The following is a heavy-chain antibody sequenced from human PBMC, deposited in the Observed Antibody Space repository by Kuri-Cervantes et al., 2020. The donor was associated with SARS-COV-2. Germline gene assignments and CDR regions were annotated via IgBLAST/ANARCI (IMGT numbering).Heavy chain of an antibody. V-gene: IGHV1-69*04. Sequence: SVKVSCKASGGTFSSYAISWVRQAPGQGLEWMGRIIPILGTANYAQKFQGRVTITADKSTSTAYVELSSLRSEDTAVYYCARDFIAAAGIDYWGQGTLVTVSS. CDR2: IIPILGTA. J-gene: IGHJ4*02. D-gene: IGHD6-13*01. CDR1: GGTFSSYA. CDR3: ARDFIAAAGIDY.